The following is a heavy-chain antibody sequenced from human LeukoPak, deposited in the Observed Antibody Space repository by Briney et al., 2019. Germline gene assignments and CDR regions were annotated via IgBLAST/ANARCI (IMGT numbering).Heavy chain of an antibody. J-gene: IGHJ3*01. CDR3: ARGPRATYCYDSSGFDGAFEV. V-gene: IGHV1-69*13. D-gene: IGHD3-22*01. Sequence: GASVKVSCKASRVTFSSYSVSWVRQAPGQGPEWMGRIIPVFGTANYAQQFHGRVVITADESTSTVHMEMSSLRSDDTAMYYCARGPRATYCYDSSGFDGAFEVWGQGTMVTVSS. CDR1: RVTFSSYS. CDR2: IIPVFGTA.